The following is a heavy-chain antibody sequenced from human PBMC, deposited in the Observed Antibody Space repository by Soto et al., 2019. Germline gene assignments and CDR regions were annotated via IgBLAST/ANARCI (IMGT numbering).Heavy chain of an antibody. CDR3: ARSRDGYSFYFYYGMDG. V-gene: IGHV3-33*05. CDR1: GFTFSSYG. CDR2: ILHDGSAE. J-gene: IGHJ6*02. D-gene: IGHD4-4*01. Sequence: GGSLRLSCAASGFTFSSYGMHWVRQAPGKGLEWMALILHDGSAEYYADSVKGRFTISRDNSKNTLYLQMNSLTAEDTAVYYCARSRDGYSFYFYYGMDGWGQGTTVTVS.